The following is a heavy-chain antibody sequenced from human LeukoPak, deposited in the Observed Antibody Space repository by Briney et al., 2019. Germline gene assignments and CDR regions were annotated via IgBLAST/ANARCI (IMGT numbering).Heavy chain of an antibody. CDR1: GFTFDDYA. Sequence: GRSLRLSCAASGFTFDDYAMHWVRQAPGKGLKWVSGISWNSGSIGYADSVKGRFTVSRDNAKNSLYLQMNSLRAEDTALYYCAKDHYYDSRGQVAVDYWGQGTLVTVSS. D-gene: IGHD3-22*01. J-gene: IGHJ4*02. CDR3: AKDHYYDSRGQVAVDY. V-gene: IGHV3-9*01. CDR2: ISWNSGSI.